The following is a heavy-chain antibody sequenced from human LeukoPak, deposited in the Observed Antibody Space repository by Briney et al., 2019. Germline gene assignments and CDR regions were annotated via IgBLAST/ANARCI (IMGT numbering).Heavy chain of an antibody. Sequence: PGGPLRLSCAASGFTFSSYEMNWVRQAPGKGLEWVSYISSSGSTIYYADSVKGRFTISRDNAKNSLYLQMNSLRAEDTAVYYCARDRTGDLFDYWGQGTLVTVSS. V-gene: IGHV3-48*03. D-gene: IGHD7-27*01. CDR3: ARDRTGDLFDY. CDR2: ISSSGSTI. J-gene: IGHJ4*02. CDR1: GFTFSSYE.